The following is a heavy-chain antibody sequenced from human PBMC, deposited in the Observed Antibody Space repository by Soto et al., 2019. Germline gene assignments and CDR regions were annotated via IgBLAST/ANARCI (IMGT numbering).Heavy chain of an antibody. CDR2: ITSSGATT. D-gene: IGHD6-19*01. V-gene: IGHV3-23*01. J-gene: IGHJ6*02. CDR1: GFSISSNA. Sequence: GGSLRLSCAASGFSISSNAMSWVRQAPGKGLQWVSSITSSGATTYYSDSVKGRFTISRDTSKNTLSLQMNTLRVDDTAVYYCAKDLSAIAVAGTGYYYGMDVWGQGTTVTVS. CDR3: AKDLSAIAVAGTGYYYGMDV.